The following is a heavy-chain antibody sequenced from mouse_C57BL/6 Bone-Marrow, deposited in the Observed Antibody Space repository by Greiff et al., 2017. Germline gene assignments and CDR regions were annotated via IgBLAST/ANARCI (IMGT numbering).Heavy chain of an antibody. CDR2: IDPEDGET. CDR3: ARYYGSSYGFAY. V-gene: IGHV14-2*01. J-gene: IGHJ3*01. D-gene: IGHD1-1*01. CDR1: GFNIKDYY. Sequence: DVKLQESGAELVKPGASVKLSCTASGFNIKDYYMHWVKQRTEQGLEWIGRIDPEDGETKYAPKFQGKATITADTSSNTAYLQLSSLTSEDTAVYYCARYYGSSYGFAYWGQGTLVTVSA.